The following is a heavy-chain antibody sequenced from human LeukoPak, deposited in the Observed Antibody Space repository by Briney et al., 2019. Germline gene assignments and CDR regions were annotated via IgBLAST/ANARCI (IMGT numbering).Heavy chain of an antibody. Sequence: SETLSLTCTVSGGSISSYYWSWIRQPAGKGLEWIGRIYTSGSTNYNPSLKSRVTMSVDTSKNQFSLKLSSVTAADTAVYYCGRVTGYMIEGYFDYWGQGTLVTVSS. V-gene: IGHV4-4*07. CDR3: GRVTGYMIEGYFDY. CDR1: GGSISSYY. D-gene: IGHD3-22*01. J-gene: IGHJ4*02. CDR2: IYTSGST.